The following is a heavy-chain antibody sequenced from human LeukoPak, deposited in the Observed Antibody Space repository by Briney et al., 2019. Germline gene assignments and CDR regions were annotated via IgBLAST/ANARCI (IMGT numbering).Heavy chain of an antibody. V-gene: IGHV1-18*01. D-gene: IGHD2-2*01. Sequence: ASVTVSCKASGYTFTSYGISWVRQAPGQGLEWMGWISAYNGNTNYAQKLQGRVTMTTDTSTSTAYMELRSLRSDDTAVYYCARDRSSTTLVDWFDPWGQGTLVTVSS. CDR3: ARDRSSTTLVDWFDP. J-gene: IGHJ5*02. CDR1: GYTFTSYG. CDR2: ISAYNGNT.